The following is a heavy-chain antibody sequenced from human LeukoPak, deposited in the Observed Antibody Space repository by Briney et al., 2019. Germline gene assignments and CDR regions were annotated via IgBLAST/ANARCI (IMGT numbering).Heavy chain of an antibody. D-gene: IGHD4-17*01. V-gene: IGHV3-48*03. CDR3: ARTTVNAFDI. J-gene: IGHJ3*02. CDR1: RFTFSSYE. CDR2: ISSSGSTI. Sequence: GSLRLSCAASRFTFSSYEMNWVRQAPGKGLEWVSYISSSGSTIYYADSVKGRFTISRDNAKNSLYLQMNSLRAEDTAVYYCARTTVNAFDIWGQGTMVTLSS.